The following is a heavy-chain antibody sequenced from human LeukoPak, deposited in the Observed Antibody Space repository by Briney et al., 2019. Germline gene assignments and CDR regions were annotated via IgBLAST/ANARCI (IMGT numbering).Heavy chain of an antibody. V-gene: IGHV4-4*02. CDR3: ARRGGPRGYSYGDHLDY. CDR1: GGSISSSNW. CDR2: IYHSGST. D-gene: IGHD5-18*01. Sequence: PSETLSLTCAVSGGSISSSNWWSWVRQPPGKRLEWIGEIYHSGSTNYNPSLKSRVTISVDKSKNQFSLKLSSVTAADTAVYYCARRGGPRGYSYGDHLDYWGQGTLVTVSS. J-gene: IGHJ4*02.